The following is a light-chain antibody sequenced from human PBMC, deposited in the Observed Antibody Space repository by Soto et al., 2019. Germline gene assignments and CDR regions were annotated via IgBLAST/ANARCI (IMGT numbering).Light chain of an antibody. J-gene: IGLJ3*02. CDR1: SSGFGSYNL. Sequence: QSALTQPASVSGSPGQSITISCTGTSSGFGSYNLVSWYQQHPGKAPRVMIYEGSKRPSGVSNRFSGSKSDNTASLTISGLQAEDEADYYCCSYAGSSTWVFGGGTKLTVL. CDR3: CSYAGSSTWV. CDR2: EGS. V-gene: IGLV2-23*01.